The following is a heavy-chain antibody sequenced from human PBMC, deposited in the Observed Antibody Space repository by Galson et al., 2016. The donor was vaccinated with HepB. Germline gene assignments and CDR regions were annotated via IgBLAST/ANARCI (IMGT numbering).Heavy chain of an antibody. Sequence: SLRLSCAASGFTFSAYPMHWVRQAPGKGLVWISRLFTDGSGTLYADSVKGRFTISRDNAKSSLFLQMNSLRAEDTAVYFCARAYQYTLDYWGQGTLVTVSS. V-gene: IGHV3-74*01. D-gene: IGHD1-1*01. CDR2: LFTDGSGT. CDR1: GFTFSAYP. CDR3: ARAYQYTLDY. J-gene: IGHJ4*02.